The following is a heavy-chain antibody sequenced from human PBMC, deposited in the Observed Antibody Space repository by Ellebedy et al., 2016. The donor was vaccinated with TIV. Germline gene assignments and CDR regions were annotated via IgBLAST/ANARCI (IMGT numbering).Heavy chain of an antibody. J-gene: IGHJ4*02. CDR3: GWDCSSTSCRGGY. V-gene: IGHV4-4*07. D-gene: IGHD2-2*01. Sequence: MPSETLSLTCTVSGGSISSYYWSWIRQPAGQGLEWIGRIYTSGSTNYNPSLQSRVTMSVDTSKNQFSLKLSSVTAADTAVYYCGWDCSSTSCRGGYWGRGTLVTVSS. CDR2: IYTSGST. CDR1: GGSISSYY.